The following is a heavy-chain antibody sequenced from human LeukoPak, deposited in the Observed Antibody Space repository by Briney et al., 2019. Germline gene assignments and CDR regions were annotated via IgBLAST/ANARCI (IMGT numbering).Heavy chain of an antibody. Sequence: GGSLRLSCAASRFTFEDYAMNWVRQAPGKGLEWVSGISWNSGSIGYADSVKGRFTISRDNAKNSLYLQMNSLRAEDTALYYCAKDRGYSYGSYNWFDPWGQGTLVTVSS. CDR1: RFTFEDYA. CDR2: ISWNSGSI. D-gene: IGHD5-18*01. J-gene: IGHJ5*02. V-gene: IGHV3-9*01. CDR3: AKDRGYSYGSYNWFDP.